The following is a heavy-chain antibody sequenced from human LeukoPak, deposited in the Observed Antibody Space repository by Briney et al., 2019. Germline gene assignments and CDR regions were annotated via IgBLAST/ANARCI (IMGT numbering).Heavy chain of an antibody. J-gene: IGHJ6*02. CDR1: GDSIINNY. V-gene: IGHV4-4*07. Sequence: PSETLSLTCSVSGDSIINNYWSGIRQPAGKGLEWIGRIHSGGSADYNSALKPRVTMSMDTSKSQFSLRLSSVTAADTAVYYCARDRPPFDFDVWGQGTTVTVSS. D-gene: IGHD3-3*01. CDR2: IHSGGSA. CDR3: ARDRPPFDFDV.